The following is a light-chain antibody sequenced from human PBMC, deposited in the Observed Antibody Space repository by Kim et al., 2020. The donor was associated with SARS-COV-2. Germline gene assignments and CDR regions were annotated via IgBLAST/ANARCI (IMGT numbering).Light chain of an antibody. V-gene: IGKV1-12*01. CDR3: HLANSFPFT. Sequence: ASVVDSVTWTPRARQAISCWCACYQQKPGKAPELLFYASSHLLSGFPSRFGCSVSVPGFTLTISSLQPGDFASFFCHLANSFPFTFGRGARLEIK. CDR1: QAISCW. J-gene: IGKJ5*01. CDR2: ASS.